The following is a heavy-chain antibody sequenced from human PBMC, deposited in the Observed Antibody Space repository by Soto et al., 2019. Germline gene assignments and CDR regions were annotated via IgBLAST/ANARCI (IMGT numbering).Heavy chain of an antibody. Sequence: EVQLVESGGGLVKPGGSLRLSCAASGFTFSSYSMNWVRQAPGKGLEWVSSISSSSSYIYYADSVKGRFTISRDNAKNSLYLQMNSLRAEDTAVYYCATLVVVVAATRGHHYGMDVWGQGTTVTVSS. CDR2: ISSSSSYI. CDR3: ATLVVVVAATRGHHYGMDV. V-gene: IGHV3-21*01. CDR1: GFTFSSYS. J-gene: IGHJ6*02. D-gene: IGHD2-15*01.